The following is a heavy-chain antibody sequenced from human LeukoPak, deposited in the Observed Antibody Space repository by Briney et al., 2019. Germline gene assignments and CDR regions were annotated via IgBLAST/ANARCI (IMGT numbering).Heavy chain of an antibody. V-gene: IGHV3-48*01. CDR1: GFTFSSYS. J-gene: IGHJ4*02. CDR3: ARVLHKRNYDSSDYYGY. CDR2: ISSGSSTI. D-gene: IGHD3-22*01. Sequence: GGSLRLSCAASGFTFSSYSMNWVRQAPGKGLEWISYISSGSSTIYYADSVKGRFTISRDNAKNSLYLQMNSLRAEDTAVYYCARVLHKRNYDSSDYYGYWGQGILVTVSS.